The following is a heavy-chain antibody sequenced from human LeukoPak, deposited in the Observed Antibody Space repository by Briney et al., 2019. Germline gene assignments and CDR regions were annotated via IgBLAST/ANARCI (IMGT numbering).Heavy chain of an antibody. Sequence: NPGRSLRLSCAASGFTLDDYAMHWGRPAPTRGLEWVSGISWNSGRRSYVDSVKGRFTIAGDNAKSSLYLQMNSLRAEDMALYYCAKGRYSSGWYIAFDIWGQGTMVTVSS. CDR1: GFTLDDYA. CDR2: ISWNSGRR. J-gene: IGHJ3*02. V-gene: IGHV3-9*03. CDR3: AKGRYSSGWYIAFDI. D-gene: IGHD6-19*01.